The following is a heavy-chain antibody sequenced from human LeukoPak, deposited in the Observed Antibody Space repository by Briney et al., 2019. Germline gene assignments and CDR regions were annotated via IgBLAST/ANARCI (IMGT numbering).Heavy chain of an antibody. D-gene: IGHD3-22*01. CDR2: INHSGST. CDR1: GGSISSGGYY. CDR3: ARGPPTDYYDSSGFYYVFDY. V-gene: IGHV4-31*03. J-gene: IGHJ4*02. Sequence: SQTLSLTCTVSGGSISSGGYYWSRIRQPPGKGLEWIGEINHSGSTNYNPSLKSRVTISVDTSKNQFSLKLSSVTAADTAVYFCARGPPTDYYDSSGFYYVFDYWGQGTLVTVSS.